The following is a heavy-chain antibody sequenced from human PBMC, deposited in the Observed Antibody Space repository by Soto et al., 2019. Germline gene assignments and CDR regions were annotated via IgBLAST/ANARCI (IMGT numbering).Heavy chain of an antibody. D-gene: IGHD6-13*01. CDR2: ISYDGSNK. CDR3: AKDRRAGTDYAFDI. J-gene: IGHJ3*02. V-gene: IGHV3-30*18. Sequence: GGSLRLSCAASGFTFSSYGMHWVRQAPGKGLEWVAVISYDGSNKYYADSVKGRFTISRDNSKNTLYLQMNSLRAEDTAAYYCAKDRRAGTDYAFDIWGQGTMVTVSS. CDR1: GFTFSSYG.